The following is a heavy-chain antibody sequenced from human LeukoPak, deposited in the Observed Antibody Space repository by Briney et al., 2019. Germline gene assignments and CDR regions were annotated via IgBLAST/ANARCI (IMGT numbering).Heavy chain of an antibody. Sequence: GGSLRLSCAASGFTFSSYAMHWVRQAPGKGPEWVAVISYDGSNKYYADSVKGRFTISRDNSKNTLYLQMNSLRAEDTAVYYCARGPAYYDILTGYYNPWGQGTLVTVSS. V-gene: IGHV3-30*04. CDR2: ISYDGSNK. D-gene: IGHD3-9*01. CDR1: GFTFSSYA. CDR3: ARGPAYYDILTGYYNP. J-gene: IGHJ5*02.